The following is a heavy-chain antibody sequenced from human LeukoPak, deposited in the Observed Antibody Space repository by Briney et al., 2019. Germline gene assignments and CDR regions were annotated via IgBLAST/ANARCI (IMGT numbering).Heavy chain of an antibody. D-gene: IGHD4-17*01. V-gene: IGHV3-7*01. Sequence: ETLSLTCAVYGGSFSGYYWSWVRQAPGKGLEWVANIKQDGSEKYYVDSVKGRFTISRDNAKNSLYLQMNSLRAEDTAVYYCARDWDYGDYSSTTDYWGQGTLVTVSS. CDR3: ARDWDYGDYSSTTDY. J-gene: IGHJ4*02. CDR2: IKQDGSEK. CDR1: GGSFSGYY.